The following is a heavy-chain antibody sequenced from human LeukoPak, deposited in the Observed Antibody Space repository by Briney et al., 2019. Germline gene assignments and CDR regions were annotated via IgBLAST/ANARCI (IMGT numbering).Heavy chain of an antibody. CDR2: IYNDGNT. V-gene: IGHV3-53*01. CDR3: ARDREVVTAKAQMDV. Sequence: GGSLRLSCAVSGFTVSTNHMSWVRQAPGRGLERVSVIYNDGNTYYTDSVKGRFTISRDNSKNTVFLQMNSLRVEDTAVYYCARDREVVTAKAQMDVWGKGTTVTVSS. J-gene: IGHJ6*03. CDR1: GFTVSTNH. D-gene: IGHD2-21*02.